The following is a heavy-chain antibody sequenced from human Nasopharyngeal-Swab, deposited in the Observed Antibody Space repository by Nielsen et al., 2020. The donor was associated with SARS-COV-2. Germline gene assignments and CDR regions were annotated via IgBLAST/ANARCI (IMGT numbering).Heavy chain of an antibody. CDR1: GYIFTRYA. CDR2: INTNTGNP. CDR3: ARDFSSGYSYFDY. Sequence: ASVKVSCKASGYIFTRYAINWVRQAPGQGLEWMGWINTNTGNPTYAQDFTGRFVFSLDTSVSTAYLQISSLKAEDTAVYYCARDFSSGYSYFDYWGQGTLVTVSS. J-gene: IGHJ4*02. D-gene: IGHD3-22*01. V-gene: IGHV7-4-1*02.